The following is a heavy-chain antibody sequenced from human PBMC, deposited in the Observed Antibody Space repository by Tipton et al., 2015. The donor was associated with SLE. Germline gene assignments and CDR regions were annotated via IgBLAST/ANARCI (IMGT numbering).Heavy chain of an antibody. D-gene: IGHD5-18*01. J-gene: IGHJ4*02. CDR1: GFTFSSYS. CDR2: ISSSSSYT. V-gene: IGHV3-21*01. Sequence: SLRLSCAASGFTFSSYSMNWVRQAPGKGLEWVSSISSSSSYTNYADSVKGRFTISRDNSKNTLYLQMGSLRAEDMAVYYCARELDTAMVFDYWGQGTLVTVSS. CDR3: ARELDTAMVFDY.